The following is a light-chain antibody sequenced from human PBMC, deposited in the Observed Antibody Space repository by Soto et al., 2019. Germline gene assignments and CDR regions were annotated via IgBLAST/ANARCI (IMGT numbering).Light chain of an antibody. CDR1: QSLTYTY. CDR2: GVS. Sequence: EIVLTQSPGTLSLSPGERATLACRASQSLTYTYLAWYQQKPGQAPRLLIYGVSNRATGIPDRFSGSGSGTDFTLTISRLEPEDFAVYYCQQYGPSLTFGQGTKLEIK. CDR3: QQYGPSLT. V-gene: IGKV3-20*01. J-gene: IGKJ1*01.